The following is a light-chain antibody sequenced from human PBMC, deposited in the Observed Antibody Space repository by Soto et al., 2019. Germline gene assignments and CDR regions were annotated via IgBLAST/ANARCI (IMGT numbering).Light chain of an antibody. CDR3: QHYNSYSEA. V-gene: IGKV1-5*03. CDR2: KAS. Sequence: IQMTQSPSTPAASLGDRVTITCPASQSISSWLAWYQQKPGKAPKLLIYKASSLETGVPSRFSGSGSGTEFTLTISSLQPDDFATYYCQHYNSYSEAFGQGTKGDIK. J-gene: IGKJ1*01. CDR1: QSISSW.